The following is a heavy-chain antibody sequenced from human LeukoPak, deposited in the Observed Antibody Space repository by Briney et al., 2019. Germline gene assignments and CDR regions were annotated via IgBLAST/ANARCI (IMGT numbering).Heavy chain of an antibody. J-gene: IGHJ4*02. CDR3: ARDPAWMGAYYFDY. Sequence: ASVKVSCKASGYTFTSYAMHWVRQAPGQRLEWMGWINAGNGNTKYSQKFQGRVTITRDTSASTAYMEPSSLRSEDTAVYYCARDPAWMGAYYFDYWGQGTLVTVSS. CDR1: GYTFTSYA. D-gene: IGHD1-26*01. CDR2: INAGNGNT. V-gene: IGHV1-3*01.